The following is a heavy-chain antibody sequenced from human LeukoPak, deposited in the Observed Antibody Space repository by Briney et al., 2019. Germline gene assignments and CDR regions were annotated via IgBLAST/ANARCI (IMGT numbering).Heavy chain of an antibody. CDR3: TTDSYCSTTTCYASSNYYYGLDA. CDR2: IYRNADGGTT. Sequence: GGSLRLSCAASGFTFSNVWMTWVRQAPGKGLEWVGRIYRNADGGTTDYAAPVEGRFTISRDDSKNTLYLQMNSLKTEDTAVYYCTTDSYCSTTTCYASSNYYYGLDAWGQGTSVTASS. D-gene: IGHD2-2*01. J-gene: IGHJ6*02. V-gene: IGHV3-15*05. CDR1: GFTFSNVW.